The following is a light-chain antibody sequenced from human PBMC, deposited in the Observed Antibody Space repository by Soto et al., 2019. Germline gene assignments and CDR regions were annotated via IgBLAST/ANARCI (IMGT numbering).Light chain of an antibody. CDR3: QQRTNSPPWT. V-gene: IGKV3-11*01. CDR2: GVS. Sequence: EIVLTQSPATLSVSPGEGASLSCRASQNISTYLAWYQQRPGQVPRLLIYGVSKRAPAIPPRFSGSGSGTDFTLSVSGLETEDFATYYCQQRTNSPPWTFGQGTRVELK. CDR1: QNISTY. J-gene: IGKJ1*01.